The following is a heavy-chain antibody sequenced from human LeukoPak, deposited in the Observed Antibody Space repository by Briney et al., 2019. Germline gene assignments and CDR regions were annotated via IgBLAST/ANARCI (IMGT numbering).Heavy chain of an antibody. CDR3: ARDYMITFGGVIGH. CDR2: ISSSSRYI. CDR1: GFTFSSYS. V-gene: IGHV3-21*01. J-gene: IGHJ4*02. D-gene: IGHD3-16*02. Sequence: GGSLRLSCAASGFTFSSYSMNWVRQAPGKGLEWVSSISSSSRYIYYADSVKGRFTISRDNSKNSLYLQMNSLRAEDTAVYYCARDYMITFGGVIGHWGQGTLVTVSS.